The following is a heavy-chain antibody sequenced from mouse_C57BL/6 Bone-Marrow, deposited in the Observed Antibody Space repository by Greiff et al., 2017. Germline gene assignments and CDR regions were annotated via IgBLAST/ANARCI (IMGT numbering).Heavy chain of an antibody. CDR1: GFTFSSYA. CDR3: TRVAGQLRFAY. D-gene: IGHD3-3*01. Sequence: EVMLVESGEGLVKPGGSLKLSCAASGFTFSSYAMSWVRQTPEKRLEWVAYISSGGDYIYYADTVKGRFTISRDNARNTLYLQMSSLKSEDTAMYYCTRVAGQLRFAYWGQGTLVTVSA. CDR2: ISSGGDYI. J-gene: IGHJ3*01. V-gene: IGHV5-9-1*02.